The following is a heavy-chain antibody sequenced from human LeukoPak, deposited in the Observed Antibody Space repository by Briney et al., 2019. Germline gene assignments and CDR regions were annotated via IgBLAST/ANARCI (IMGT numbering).Heavy chain of an antibody. V-gene: IGHV3-21*01. CDR1: GFTFSSYS. D-gene: IGHD3-10*01. J-gene: IGHJ6*02. Sequence: GGSLRLSCAASGFTFSSYSMNWVRQAPGKGLEWVSSISSSCNYIYYADSVKGRFTISRDNAKNSLYLQMNSLRAEDTAVYYCAREMVRGVIGYYYGMDVWGQGTTVTVSS. CDR2: ISSSCNYI. CDR3: AREMVRGVIGYYYGMDV.